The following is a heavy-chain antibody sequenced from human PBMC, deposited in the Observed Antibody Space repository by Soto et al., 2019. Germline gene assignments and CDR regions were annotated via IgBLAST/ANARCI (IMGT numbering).Heavy chain of an antibody. D-gene: IGHD7-27*01. CDR1: GGSISSVNYX. CDR2: IYNGGST. J-gene: IGHJ4*02. Sequence: QVQLQESGPGLVKPSQTLSLTCTVSGGSISSVNYXWSWIRQPPDKGLEWIGHIYNGGSTYNNPSLKRRXTXSXXXXKNQXSXXXXXXXAADTAVYYCTRGPSGDKVDYWGQGTLVTVSS. CDR3: TRGPSGDKVDY. V-gene: IGHV4-30-4*01.